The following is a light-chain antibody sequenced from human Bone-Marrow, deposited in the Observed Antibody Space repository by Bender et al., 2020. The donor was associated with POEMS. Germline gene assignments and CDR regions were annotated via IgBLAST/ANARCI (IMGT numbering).Light chain of an antibody. Sequence: QSALTQPASVSGSPGQSITISCTGTSSDVGGTKLVSWYQQHPGKAPKLIIYDVSNRPSGVSNRFSGSKSGNTASLTISGLQAEDEADYYCCSYAGSRTWVFGGGTKLTIL. V-gene: IGLV2-23*02. J-gene: IGLJ3*02. CDR2: DVS. CDR1: SSDVGGTKL. CDR3: CSYAGSRTWV.